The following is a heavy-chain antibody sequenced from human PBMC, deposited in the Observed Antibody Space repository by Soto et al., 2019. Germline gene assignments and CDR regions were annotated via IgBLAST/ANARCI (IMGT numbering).Heavy chain of an antibody. J-gene: IGHJ6*02. V-gene: IGHV1-8*01. D-gene: IGHD3-3*01. CDR3: ARGPRMLRFLGVCFYGMDV. CDR2: MSPNSGNT. Sequence: QVQLVQSGAEVKKPGASVKVSCKASGYTFTSYDINWVRQATGQGLEWMGWMSPNSGNTGYAQKFQGRVTMTRNTYISTDYIEQSSLSSEDTAVHCFARGPRMLRFLGVCFYGMDVWGQGTTVTVSS. CDR1: GYTFTSYD.